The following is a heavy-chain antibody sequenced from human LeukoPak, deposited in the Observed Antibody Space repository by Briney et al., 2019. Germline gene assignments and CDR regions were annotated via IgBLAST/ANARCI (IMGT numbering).Heavy chain of an antibody. J-gene: IGHJ3*02. D-gene: IGHD1-26*01. Sequence: GESLRLSCAASGFTFSTYSMTWVRQAPGKGLEWVSSINGRSNYIYYADSVKGRFTISRDNAQSSLFLQMNSLRAEDTAVYYCAREDGIVGASSAFDIWGLGTMVTVSP. V-gene: IGHV3-21*01. CDR3: AREDGIVGASSAFDI. CDR1: GFTFSTYS. CDR2: INGRSNYI.